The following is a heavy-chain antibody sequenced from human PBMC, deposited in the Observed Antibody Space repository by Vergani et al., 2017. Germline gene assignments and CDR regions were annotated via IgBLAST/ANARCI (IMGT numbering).Heavy chain of an antibody. CDR2: ISYDGSNK. V-gene: IGHV3-30*18. J-gene: IGHJ3*02. D-gene: IGHD1-26*01. CDR3: AKLPLIVGAYDAFDI. CDR1: GFTFSSYG. Sequence: VQLLESGGGVVQPGRSLRLSCAASGFTFSSYGMHWVRQAPGKGLEWVAVISYDGSNKYYADSVKGRFTISRDNSKNTLYLQMNSLRAEDTAVYYCAKLPLIVGAYDAFDIWGQGTMVTVSS.